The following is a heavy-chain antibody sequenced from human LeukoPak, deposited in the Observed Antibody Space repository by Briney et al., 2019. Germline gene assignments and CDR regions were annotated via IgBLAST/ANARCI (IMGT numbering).Heavy chain of an antibody. CDR1: GGSISSSSHY. Sequence: PSETLSLTCTVSGGSISSSSHYWGWIRQPPGKGLEWIGSIYYSGSTYYNPSLKSRVTISVDTSKNQFSLKLSSVTAADTTVYYCARTLGALDAFDIWGQGTMVTLSS. D-gene: IGHD1-26*01. CDR2: IYYSGST. V-gene: IGHV4-39*01. J-gene: IGHJ3*02. CDR3: ARTLGALDAFDI.